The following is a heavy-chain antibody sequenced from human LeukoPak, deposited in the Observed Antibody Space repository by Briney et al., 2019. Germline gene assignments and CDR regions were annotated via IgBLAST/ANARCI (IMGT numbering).Heavy chain of an antibody. CDR1: GYTFTSHD. D-gene: IGHD3-22*01. Sequence: ASVKVSCKASGYTFTSHDISWVRQAPGQGLEWMGWISAYNGNTNSAQKLQGRVTMTTDTSTSTAYMELRSLRSDDTAVYYCARQVTMIVVTPYGMDVWGQGTTVTVSS. V-gene: IGHV1-18*01. J-gene: IGHJ6*02. CDR3: ARQVTMIVVTPYGMDV. CDR2: ISAYNGNT.